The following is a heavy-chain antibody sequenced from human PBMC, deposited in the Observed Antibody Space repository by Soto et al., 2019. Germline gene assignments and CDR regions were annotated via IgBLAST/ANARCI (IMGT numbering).Heavy chain of an antibody. CDR1: GGSFSGYY. J-gene: IGHJ4*02. D-gene: IGHD1-1*01. CDR3: ARRGFDNWNSLWFDY. Sequence: SQTLSLTCAVYGGSFSGYYWSWIRQPPGKGLEWIGEINHSGSTNYNPSLKSRVTISVDTSKNQFSLKLSSVTAADTAVYYCARRGFDNWNSLWFDYWGQGTLVTVSS. V-gene: IGHV4-34*01. CDR2: INHSGST.